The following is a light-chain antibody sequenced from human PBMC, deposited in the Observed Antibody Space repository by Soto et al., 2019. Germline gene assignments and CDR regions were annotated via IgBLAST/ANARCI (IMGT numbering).Light chain of an antibody. CDR2: EVS. J-gene: IGLJ1*01. Sequence: QSVLTQPASVSGSPGQSVTISCTGTSSDVGAYNLVSWYQQYPGKAPKLMIYEVSNRPSGVSNRFSGSKSGNTASLTISGLQAEDEADYYCCTSYEGGGTRVFGTGTKVTVL. V-gene: IGLV2-14*01. CDR1: SSDVGAYNL. CDR3: TSYEGGGTRV.